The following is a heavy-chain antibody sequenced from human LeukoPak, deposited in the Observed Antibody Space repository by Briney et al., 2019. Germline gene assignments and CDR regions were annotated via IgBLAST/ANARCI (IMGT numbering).Heavy chain of an antibody. CDR2: ISSSSSTI. CDR1: GFTFSSYS. V-gene: IGHV3-48*01. CDR3: AKGSIVGATSYYYMDV. D-gene: IGHD1-26*01. J-gene: IGHJ6*03. Sequence: GGSLRLSCAASGFTFSSYSMNWVRQAPGKGLEWVSYISSSSSTIYYADSVEGRFTISRDNSKNTLFLQMNSLRAEDTAVYYCAKGSIVGATSYYYMDVWGKGTTVTISS.